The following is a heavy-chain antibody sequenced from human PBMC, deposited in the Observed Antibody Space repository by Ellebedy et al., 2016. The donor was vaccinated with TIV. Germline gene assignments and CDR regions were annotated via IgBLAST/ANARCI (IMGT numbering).Heavy chain of an antibody. V-gene: IGHV1-69*13. CDR2: IIPIFGSA. D-gene: IGHD2-21*02. CDR3: ARRIAVTAEYYFDS. Sequence: ASVKVSCKASGALSSYAFSWVRQAPGQGLQWMGRIIPIFGSADYAQKFQGRVTFIADASTNTLYMELSSLRSDDTAIYYCARRIAVTAEYYFDSWGQGTLVTVSS. CDR1: GALSSYA. J-gene: IGHJ4*02.